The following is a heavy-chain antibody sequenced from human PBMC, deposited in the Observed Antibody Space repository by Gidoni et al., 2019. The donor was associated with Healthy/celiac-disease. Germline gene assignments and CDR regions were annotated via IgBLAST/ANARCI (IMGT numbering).Heavy chain of an antibody. CDR2: MNRNSGNT. D-gene: IGHD3-22*01. J-gene: IGHJ6*02. CDR3: ARFIYDSSGYYPSDV. Sequence: QVQLVQSGAEVKKPGASVKVSCKASGYTFTSYDINWVRQATGQGLEWMGWMNRNSGNTGYAQKFQGRVTMTRNTSISTAYMELSRLRSEDTAVYYCARFIYDSSGYYPSDVWGQGTTVTVSS. V-gene: IGHV1-8*01. CDR1: GYTFTSYD.